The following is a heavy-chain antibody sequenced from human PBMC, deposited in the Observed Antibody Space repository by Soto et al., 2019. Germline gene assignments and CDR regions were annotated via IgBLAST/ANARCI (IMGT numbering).Heavy chain of an antibody. CDR2: ITYNGNE. D-gene: IGHD6-13*01. V-gene: IGHV3-30*04. J-gene: IGHJ6*02. CDR1: GFTFSSYT. CDR3: ARELMPAAGSSDFYAMDV. Sequence: PGGSLRLSCAASGFTFSSYTMHWVRQAPGKGLEWVAVITYNGNEYYTDSVRGRFTISRDSSRTTVYLQMNSLRPGDTALYYCARELMPAAGSSDFYAMDVWGQGTTVTVSS.